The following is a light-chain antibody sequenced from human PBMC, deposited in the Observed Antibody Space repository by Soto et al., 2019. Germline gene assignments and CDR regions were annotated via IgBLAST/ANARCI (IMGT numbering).Light chain of an antibody. Sequence: QSVLTQPRSVSGSPGQSVTISCTGISSDVGGYNSVSWYQQHPGKAPKLMIYDVSKRPSGVPDRFSASKSDNTASLTISGLQAEDEADYYCTSYTTSDTYVFGTGTKVNVL. J-gene: IGLJ1*01. CDR2: DVS. CDR3: TSYTTSDTYV. CDR1: SSDVGGYNS. V-gene: IGLV2-11*01.